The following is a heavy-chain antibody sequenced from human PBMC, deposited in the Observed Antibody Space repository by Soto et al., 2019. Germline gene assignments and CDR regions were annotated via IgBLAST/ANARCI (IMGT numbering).Heavy chain of an antibody. J-gene: IGHJ5*02. D-gene: IGHD3-3*01. CDR2: ISWDGGST. V-gene: IGHV3-43*01. Sequence: GGSLRLSCAASGFTFDDYTMHWVRQAPGKGLEWVSLISWDGGSTYYADSVKGRFTISRDNSKNSLYLQMNSLRTEDTALYYCAKDPGAYYDFWSGYYGPYWFDPWGQGTLVTVSS. CDR1: GFTFDDYT. CDR3: AKDPGAYYDFWSGYYGPYWFDP.